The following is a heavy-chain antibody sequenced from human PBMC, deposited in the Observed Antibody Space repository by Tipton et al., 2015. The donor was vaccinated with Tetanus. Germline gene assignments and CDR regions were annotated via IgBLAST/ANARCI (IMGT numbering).Heavy chain of an antibody. CDR3: ARPDRYCSGGSCYLALDY. CDR1: GYTVTGFY. CDR2: IFPMYGTA. Sequence: QSGPEVKKPGASVKVACKAFGYTVTGFYMHWVRQAPGQGPEWMGGIFPMYGTANYAPKFQGRVTITADESTGTAYMELSSLSSGDTAVYYCARPDRYCSGGSCYLALDYWGQGTLVTVSS. J-gene: IGHJ4*02. D-gene: IGHD2-15*01. V-gene: IGHV1-69*13.